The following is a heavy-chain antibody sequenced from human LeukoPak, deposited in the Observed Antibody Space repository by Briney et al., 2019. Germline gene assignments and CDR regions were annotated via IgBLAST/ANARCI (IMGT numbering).Heavy chain of an antibody. CDR2: ISGSGYVI. Sequence: PGGSLRLSCAASGFPFSDYFMNWVRQTPERGLEWLAYISGSGYVIDYADPVKGRFIISRDNAKNSLYLQVHSLRAEDTAVYYCARDPVIGATSKRVHGGLDYWGQGTLVTVSS. D-gene: IGHD2-21*01. V-gene: IGHV3-11*01. CDR3: ARDPVIGATSKRVHGGLDY. J-gene: IGHJ4*02. CDR1: GFPFSDYF.